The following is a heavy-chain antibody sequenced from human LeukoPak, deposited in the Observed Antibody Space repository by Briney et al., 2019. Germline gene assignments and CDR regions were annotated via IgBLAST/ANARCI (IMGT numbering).Heavy chain of an antibody. J-gene: IGHJ4*02. CDR1: GLVFSNHV. V-gene: IGHV3-30*04. Sequence: PGKSLRLSCVGAGLVFSNHVIHWVRQAPGQGLEWVSMISYDGSGKHYADSVGGRLTISRDNPKNTVYLQMNSLRAEDTAVYYCARDGSSWWEGYYFDYWGQGTLVTVSS. CDR3: ARDGSSWWEGYYFDY. CDR2: ISYDGSGK. D-gene: IGHD6-13*01.